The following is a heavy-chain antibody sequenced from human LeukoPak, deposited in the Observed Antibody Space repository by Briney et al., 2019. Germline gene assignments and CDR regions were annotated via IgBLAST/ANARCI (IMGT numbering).Heavy chain of an antibody. V-gene: IGHV4-59*01. Sequence: ASETLSLTCTVSGGSISGFYWGWLRQPPGKDLEGLGFIYYSGSANYNPSLKSRVTMSVDTSKNQYSLKLSSVTAADTAFYYCARDRDSSGWFDYWGQGTLVTVSS. J-gene: IGHJ4*02. CDR2: IYYSGSA. CDR3: ARDRDSSGWFDY. CDR1: GGSISGFY. D-gene: IGHD6-19*01.